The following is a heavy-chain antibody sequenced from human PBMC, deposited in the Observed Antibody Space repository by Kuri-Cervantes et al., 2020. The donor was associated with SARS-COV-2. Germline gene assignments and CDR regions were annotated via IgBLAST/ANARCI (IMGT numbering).Heavy chain of an antibody. J-gene: IGHJ6*03. D-gene: IGHD3-3*01. Sequence: ASVKVSCKVSGYTFTDYYIHWVQQAPGQGLEWMGIINPSIGSTNYAQKFQGRVTLTRDTSTNTFYMELSSLRSEDTAVYYCARDSWSGPRGVVFYSYMDVWGKGTTVTVSS. V-gene: IGHV1-46*01. CDR2: INPSIGST. CDR1: GYTFTDYY. CDR3: ARDSWSGPRGVVFYSYMDV.